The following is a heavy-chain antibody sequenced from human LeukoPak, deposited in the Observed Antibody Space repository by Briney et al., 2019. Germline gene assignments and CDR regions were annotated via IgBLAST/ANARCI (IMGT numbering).Heavy chain of an antibody. Sequence: SQTLSLTCTVSSGSISSGTYYWRWIRQPAGKGLEWIGRIYSSGSTNYNPSLKSRVTISVHTSKNQFSLKLSSVTAADTAVYYCTRGSIAYYYMDVWGKGTTVTISS. D-gene: IGHD3-22*01. CDR1: SGSISSGTYY. CDR3: TRGSIAYYYMDV. V-gene: IGHV4-61*02. J-gene: IGHJ6*03. CDR2: IYSSGST.